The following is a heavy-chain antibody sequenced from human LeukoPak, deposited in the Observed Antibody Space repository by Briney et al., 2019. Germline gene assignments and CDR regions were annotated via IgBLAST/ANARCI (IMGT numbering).Heavy chain of an antibody. CDR2: IDNHGGST. Sequence: PGGSLRLSCAASGFTFNNYAMNWVRQAPGKGLEWVSAIDNHGGSTYYADSVKDRFTISRDNSKDTLYLQMNSLRAEDTAVYYCAKANDFWSGYPYYFDYWGQGTLVTVSS. CDR1: GFTFNNYA. D-gene: IGHD3-3*01. J-gene: IGHJ4*02. CDR3: AKANDFWSGYPYYFDY. V-gene: IGHV3-23*01.